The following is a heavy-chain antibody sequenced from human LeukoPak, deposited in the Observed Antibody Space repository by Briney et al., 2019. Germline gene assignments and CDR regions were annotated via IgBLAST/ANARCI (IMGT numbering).Heavy chain of an antibody. CDR3: VRYGRRANDQPFDV. Sequence: GGSLRLSCAASGFTFSSYIMNWVRQAPGKGLEWVASIDEDGSETNYVDSVTGRFTVSRDHAKNSLFLQMNSLRAEDTAVYYCVRYGRRANDQPFDVWGQGTMVTVSS. CDR2: IDEDGSET. V-gene: IGHV3-7*01. D-gene: IGHD1-1*01. CDR1: GFTFSSYI. J-gene: IGHJ3*01.